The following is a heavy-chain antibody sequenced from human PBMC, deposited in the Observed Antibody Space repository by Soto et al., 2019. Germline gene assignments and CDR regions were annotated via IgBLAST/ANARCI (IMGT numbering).Heavy chain of an antibody. Sequence: GGSLRLSCVASGFSFSSYGMHWVRQAPGKGLEWVAVISHDGGNKYYADSVKGRFTISRDNSKNTLDLQMNSLRGEDMAVYYCAKDPDVVGAAYKFDHWGQGTLVTVSS. V-gene: IGHV3-30*18. CDR2: ISHDGGNK. J-gene: IGHJ4*02. D-gene: IGHD1-26*01. CDR1: GFSFSSYG. CDR3: AKDPDVVGAAYKFDH.